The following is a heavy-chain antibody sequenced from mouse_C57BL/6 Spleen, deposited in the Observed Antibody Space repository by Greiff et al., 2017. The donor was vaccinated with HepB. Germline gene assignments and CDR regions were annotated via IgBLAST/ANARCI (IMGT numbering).Heavy chain of an antibody. V-gene: IGHV1-64*01. D-gene: IGHD2-14*01. Sequence: VQLQQPGAELVKPGASVKLSCKASGYTFTSYWMHWVKQRPGQGLEWIGMIHPNSGSTNYNEKFKSKATLTVDKSSSTADMQLSSLTSEDSAVYYCARVPDRTWFAYWGQGTLVTVSA. CDR1: GYTFTSYW. CDR3: ARVPDRTWFAY. CDR2: IHPNSGST. J-gene: IGHJ3*01.